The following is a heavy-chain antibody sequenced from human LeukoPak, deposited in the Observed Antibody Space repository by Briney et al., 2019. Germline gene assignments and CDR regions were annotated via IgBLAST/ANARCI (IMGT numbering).Heavy chain of an antibody. CDR3: ARALHSNYDFVYDY. J-gene: IGHJ4*02. CDR1: GFTFSSYG. D-gene: IGHD4-11*01. V-gene: IGHV3-33*05. CDR2: ISYDGSNK. Sequence: GGSLRLSCAASGFTFSSYGMHWVRQAPGKGLEWVAVISYDGSNKYYADSLKGRFTISRDNAKNSLYLQMNSLRAEDTAVYYCARALHSNYDFVYDYWGQGTLVTVSS.